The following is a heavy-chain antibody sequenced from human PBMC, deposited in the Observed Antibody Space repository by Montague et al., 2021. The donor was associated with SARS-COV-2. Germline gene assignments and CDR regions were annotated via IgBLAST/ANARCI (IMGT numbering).Heavy chain of an antibody. CDR1: GGSISSNTW. CDR3: ASVARGWSASSCYLSF. V-gene: IGHV4-4*02. J-gene: IGHJ4*02. Sequence: SETLSLTCTVSGGSISSNTWCWCRRHSPGRGQWCGDEVLYADYTNYNSPHSSLLTIALDKSNNQFSLMRTSVTAADTAVYYCASVARGWSASSCYLSFWGQGTLVTVSS. CDR2: VLYADYT. D-gene: IGHD2-2*01.